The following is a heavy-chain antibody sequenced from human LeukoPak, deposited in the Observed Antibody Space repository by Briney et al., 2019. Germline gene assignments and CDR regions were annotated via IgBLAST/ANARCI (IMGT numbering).Heavy chain of an antibody. CDR3: ARQMATKGYYYYGMDV. V-gene: IGHV5-51*01. J-gene: IGHJ6*02. D-gene: IGHD5-24*01. Sequence: GESLKISCQGSGYSFTSYWIGWVRQMPGKGLEWMGITYPGDSDTRYSPSFQGQVTISADKSISTAYLQWSSLKASDTAMYYCARQMATKGYYYYGMDVWGQGTTVTVSS. CDR2: TYPGDSDT. CDR1: GYSFTSYW.